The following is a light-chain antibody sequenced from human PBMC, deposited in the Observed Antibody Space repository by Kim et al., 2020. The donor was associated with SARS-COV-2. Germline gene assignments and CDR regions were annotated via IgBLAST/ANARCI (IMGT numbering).Light chain of an antibody. CDR2: DAS. V-gene: IGKV3-20*01. Sequence: SPGEGATLSCRASHSVGISLAWYQQTPGQAPRLLIYDASIRATGIPDRFSGSGSGTDFTLTISRLEPEDFAVYYCQQYSTSSLWTFGQGTKVDIK. J-gene: IGKJ1*01. CDR1: HSVGIS. CDR3: QQYSTSSLWT.